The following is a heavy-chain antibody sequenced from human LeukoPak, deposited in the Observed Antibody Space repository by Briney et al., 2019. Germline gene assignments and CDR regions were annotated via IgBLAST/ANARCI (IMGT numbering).Heavy chain of an antibody. J-gene: IGHJ4*02. CDR1: GFTFSSYA. D-gene: IGHD3-22*01. V-gene: IGHV3-23*01. CDR2: ISGSGGST. Sequence: PGGSLRLSCAASGFTFSSYAMSWVRQAPGKGREWVSAISGSGGSTYYADSVKGRFTISRDNSKNTLYLQMNSLRAEDTAVYYCAKATYYYDSSGYSDWGQGTLVTVSS. CDR3: AKATYYYDSSGYSD.